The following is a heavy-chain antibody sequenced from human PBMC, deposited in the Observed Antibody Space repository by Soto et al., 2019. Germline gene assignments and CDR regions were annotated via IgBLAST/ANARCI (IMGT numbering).Heavy chain of an antibody. V-gene: IGHV1-46*01. CDR2: INPSGGST. J-gene: IGHJ4*02. Sequence: VKVYWKARGYILIDYYMQWVRQAPGQGLEWMAKINPSGGSTNYAQKFQGRITITRDRSTSTVFMDLSGLRSQDTAVYFCARGNNYFSGTYAKIDYWGQGTLVTVSS. CDR3: ARGNNYFSGTYAKIDY. CDR1: GYILIDYY. D-gene: IGHD3-10*01.